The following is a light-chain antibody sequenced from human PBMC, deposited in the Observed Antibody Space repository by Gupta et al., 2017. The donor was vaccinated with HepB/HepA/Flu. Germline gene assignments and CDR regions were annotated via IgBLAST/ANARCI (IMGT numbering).Light chain of an antibody. CDR1: NIGTKS. J-gene: IGLJ2*01. Sequence: SYVLTHPPSVSVAPGKTARITCGGNNIGTKSVHWYQQKPGQAPVLVVYDDSDRPSGIPERFSGSNSGNTATLTISRVEAGDEADDYCQVWDSSSDHRVIFGGGTKLTVL. CDR3: QVWDSSSDHRVI. V-gene: IGLV3-21*03. CDR2: DDS.